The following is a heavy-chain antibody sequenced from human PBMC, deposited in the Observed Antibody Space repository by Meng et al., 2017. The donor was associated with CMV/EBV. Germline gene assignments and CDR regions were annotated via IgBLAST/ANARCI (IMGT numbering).Heavy chain of an antibody. D-gene: IGHD6-13*01. J-gene: IGHJ3*02. Sequence: GESLKISCAASGFTFSSYWMHWVRQAPGKGLVWVSRINSDGSSTSYADSVKGRFTISRDNAKNTLYLQMNRLRAEDTAVYYCARRPGYSSSWSGDAFDIWGQGTMVTVSS. CDR3: ARRPGYSSSWSGDAFDI. CDR1: GFTFSSYW. V-gene: IGHV3-74*01. CDR2: INSDGSST.